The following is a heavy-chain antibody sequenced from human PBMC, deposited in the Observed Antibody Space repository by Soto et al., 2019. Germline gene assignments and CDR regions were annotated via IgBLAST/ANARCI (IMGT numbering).Heavy chain of an antibody. D-gene: IGHD2-21*01. CDR2: IYPVDSDT. J-gene: IGHJ5*02. Sequence: GESLKISCKGSGYSFSTYWIGWVRQMPGKGLEWMGIIYPVDSDTSYSPSFEGQVTISADTSISTPFLQWNSLKTSDSAIYFSAGECSCDRTNTKWLDPWGQGTPVTVSS. V-gene: IGHV5-51*01. CDR3: AGECSCDRTNTKWLDP. CDR1: GYSFSTYW.